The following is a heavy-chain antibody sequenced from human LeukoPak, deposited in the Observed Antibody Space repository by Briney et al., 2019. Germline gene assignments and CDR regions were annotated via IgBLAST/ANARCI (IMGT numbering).Heavy chain of an antibody. D-gene: IGHD7-27*01. CDR3: AKDFWGSAYFFDY. V-gene: IGHV3-23*01. J-gene: IGHJ4*02. CDR1: GFTFSSFA. Sequence: GGPLRLSCAASGFTFSSFAMSWVRQAPGRGLEWVSAISGSGDNTFYADSVRGRFTISRDNSKNILYLQMNSLRGEDTAIYYCAKDFWGSAYFFDYWGQGTLVTVSS. CDR2: ISGSGDNT.